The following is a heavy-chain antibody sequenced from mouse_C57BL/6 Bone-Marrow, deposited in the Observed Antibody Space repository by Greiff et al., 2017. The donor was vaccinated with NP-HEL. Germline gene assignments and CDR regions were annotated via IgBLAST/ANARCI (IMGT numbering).Heavy chain of an antibody. Sequence: VQLKESGPELVKPGASVKISCKASGYAFSSSWMNWVKQRPGKGLEWIGRIYPGDGDTNYNGKFKGKATLTADKSSSTAYMQLSSLTSEDSAVYFCARVIPTTVVDYYAMDYWGQGTSVTVSS. J-gene: IGHJ4*01. CDR1: GYAFSSSW. D-gene: IGHD1-1*01. CDR3: ARVIPTTVVDYYAMDY. CDR2: IYPGDGDT. V-gene: IGHV1-82*01.